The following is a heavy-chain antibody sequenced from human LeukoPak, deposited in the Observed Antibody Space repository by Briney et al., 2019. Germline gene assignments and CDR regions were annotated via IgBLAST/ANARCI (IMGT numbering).Heavy chain of an antibody. CDR3: ARGTVVVPAAIWGFDY. J-gene: IGHJ4*02. CDR2: IYYSGST. V-gene: IGHV4-59*01. Sequence: ASETLSLTCTVSGGSISSYYWSWIRQPPGKGLEWIGYIYYSGSTNYNPSLKSRVTISVDTSKNQFSLKLSSVTAADTAVYYCARGTVVVPAAIWGFDYWGQGTLVTVSS. D-gene: IGHD2-2*01. CDR1: GGSISSYY.